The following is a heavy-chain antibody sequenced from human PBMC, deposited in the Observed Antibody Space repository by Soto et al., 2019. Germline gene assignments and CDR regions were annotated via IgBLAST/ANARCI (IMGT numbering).Heavy chain of an antibody. CDR2: IYYSGRT. Sequence: QVQLQESGPGLVKPSQTLSLTCTVSGGSISSGGYYWSWIRQHPGKGLEWIGYIYYSGRTYYNPSLKSRVTISVDTSKNQFSLKLSSVTAADTAVYYCARWELYYDFWSGYSGWFDPWGQGTLVTVSS. V-gene: IGHV4-31*03. J-gene: IGHJ5*02. CDR1: GGSISSGGYY. CDR3: ARWELYYDFWSGYSGWFDP. D-gene: IGHD3-3*01.